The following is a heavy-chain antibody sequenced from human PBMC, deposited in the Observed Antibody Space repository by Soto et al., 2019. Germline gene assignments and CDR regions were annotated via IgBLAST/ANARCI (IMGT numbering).Heavy chain of an antibody. J-gene: IGHJ4*02. D-gene: IGHD3-10*01. CDR3: ARGSTDSYPGSRIFDF. CDR2: ISCSGGDA. Sequence: HPWGSLRVSCGASGFTFSSYAMSWVRQAPGKGREWVSAISCSGGDAKYADSVRGRFTISRDNSKNTLYLQMSSLRAEDSAVYYCARGSTDSYPGSRIFDFWGRGTLVTVSS. V-gene: IGHV3-23*01. CDR1: GFTFSSYA.